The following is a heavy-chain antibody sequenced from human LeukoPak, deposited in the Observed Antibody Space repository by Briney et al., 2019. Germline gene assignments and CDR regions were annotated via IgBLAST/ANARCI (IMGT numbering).Heavy chain of an antibody. CDR2: IIPIFGTA. D-gene: IGHD6-6*01. J-gene: IGHJ4*02. CDR3: ARAYSSSPWISWYYFDY. V-gene: IGHV1-69*13. Sequence: SVKVSCKASGGTFSSYAISWVRQAPGQGLEWMGGIIPIFGTANCAQKFQGRVTITADESTSTAYMELSSLRSEDTAVYYCARAYSSSPWISWYYFDYWGQGTLVTVYS. CDR1: GGTFSSYA.